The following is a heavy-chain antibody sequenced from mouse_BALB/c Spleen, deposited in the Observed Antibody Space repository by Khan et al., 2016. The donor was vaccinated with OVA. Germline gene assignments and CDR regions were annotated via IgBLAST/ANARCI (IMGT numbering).Heavy chain of an antibody. CDR3: ARRADYGTSYVNFDY. CDR1: GFTFTSFG. CDR2: ISGGSTII. J-gene: IGHJ2*01. Sequence: EVMLVESGGGLVQPGGSRKLSCAASGFTFTSFGLHWVRQTPEKGLEWVAYISGGSTIIYYADTVKGRFTISRDNPNNTLFLQMTSLRSEDTAMYYGARRADYGTSYVNFDYWGQGTTLTVSS. V-gene: IGHV5-17*02. D-gene: IGHD1-1*01.